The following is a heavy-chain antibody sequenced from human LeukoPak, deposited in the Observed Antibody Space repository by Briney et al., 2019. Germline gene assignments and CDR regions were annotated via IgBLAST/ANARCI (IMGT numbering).Heavy chain of an antibody. V-gene: IGHV3-33*01. D-gene: IGHD2-2*01. CDR3: TRDPGRCTSTSCYPDY. Sequence: PGRSLRLSCAASGFTFSSYGMHWVRQAPGKGLEWVAVIWYDGSNKYYADSVKGRFTISRDNSKNTLYLQMNSLRAEDTAVYYCTRDPGRCTSTSCYPDYWGQGTLVTVSS. CDR1: GFTFSSYG. CDR2: IWYDGSNK. J-gene: IGHJ4*02.